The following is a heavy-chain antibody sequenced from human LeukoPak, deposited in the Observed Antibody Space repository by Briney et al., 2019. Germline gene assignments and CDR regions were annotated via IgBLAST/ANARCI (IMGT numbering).Heavy chain of an antibody. CDR2: ISGSGGST. CDR1: GFTFSNAW. V-gene: IGHV3-23*01. CDR3: AKAETYYYDSSGYFDY. J-gene: IGHJ4*02. Sequence: PGGSLRLSCAASGFTFSNAWMSWVRQAPGKGLEWVSAISGSGGSTYYADSVKGRYTISRDNSKNTLYLQMNSLRAEDTAVYYCAKAETYYYDSSGYFDYWGQGTLVTVSS. D-gene: IGHD3-22*01.